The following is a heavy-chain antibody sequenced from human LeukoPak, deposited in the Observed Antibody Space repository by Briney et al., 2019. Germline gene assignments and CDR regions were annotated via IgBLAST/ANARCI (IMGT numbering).Heavy chain of an antibody. V-gene: IGHV3-48*01. D-gene: IGHD6-19*01. Sequence: GGSLRLSCAASGFTFSTFSMDWVRQAPGRGLQWLSYISSTSNTIYYADSLKGRFTISRDNAKNSLYLQMNSLRAEDTAVYYCASVAVAGIVDYFDYWGQGTLVTVSS. J-gene: IGHJ4*02. CDR2: ISSTSNTI. CDR3: ASVAVAGIVDYFDY. CDR1: GFTFSTFS.